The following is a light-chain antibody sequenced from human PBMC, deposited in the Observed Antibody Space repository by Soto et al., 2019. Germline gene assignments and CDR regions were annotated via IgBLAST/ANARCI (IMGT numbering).Light chain of an antibody. V-gene: IGKV1-5*03. CDR3: QQYKSDST. J-gene: IGKJ1*01. CDR2: KAS. Sequence: IQMTQSPSTLSASVGDRVTITCRASQSISIWLAWYQQKPGKAPKLLIYKASSLESEVPSRFSGSGSGTEITLTINSLLPDDSTNYYSQQYKSDSTFGQGTKVEIK. CDR1: QSISIW.